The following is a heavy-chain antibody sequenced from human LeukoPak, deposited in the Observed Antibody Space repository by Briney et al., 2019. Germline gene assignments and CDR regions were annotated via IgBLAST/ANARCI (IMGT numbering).Heavy chain of an antibody. Sequence: PGGSLRLSCAASGFTFSSYGMHWVRQAPGKGLEWVAFIRYDGSNKYYADSVKGRFTISRDNSKNTLYLQMNSLRAEDTAVYYCAKDLRYSSGWYGDYWGQGTLVTVSS. D-gene: IGHD6-19*01. CDR3: AKDLRYSSGWYGDY. V-gene: IGHV3-30*02. CDR2: IRYDGSNK. CDR1: GFTFSSYG. J-gene: IGHJ4*02.